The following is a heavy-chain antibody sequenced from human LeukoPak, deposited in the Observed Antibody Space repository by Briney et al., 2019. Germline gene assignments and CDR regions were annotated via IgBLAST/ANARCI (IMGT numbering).Heavy chain of an antibody. CDR3: ASTQPYYYDSSGYYSSGWFDP. J-gene: IGHJ5*02. V-gene: IGHV4-59*01. CDR1: GGSISSYY. Sequence: ASETLSLTCTVSGGSISSYYWSWIRQPPGKGLEWIGYIYYSGSTNYNPSLKSRVTISVDTSKNQFSLKLSSVTAADTAVYYCASTQPYYYDSSGYYSSGWFDPWGQGTLVTVSS. D-gene: IGHD3-22*01. CDR2: IYYSGST.